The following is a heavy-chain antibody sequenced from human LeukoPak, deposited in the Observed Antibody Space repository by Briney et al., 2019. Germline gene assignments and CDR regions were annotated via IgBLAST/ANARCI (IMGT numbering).Heavy chain of an antibody. D-gene: IGHD3-22*01. CDR1: GGSISSYY. J-gene: IGHJ4*02. Sequence: PSETLSLTCTVSGGSISSYYWSWIRQSPGKGLEWIGYIYYSGSTNYNPSLKSRVTISVDTSKNQFSLKLSSVTAADTAVYYCARLQTYYYDSSGYGFPAADYWGQGTLVTVSS. V-gene: IGHV4-59*01. CDR2: IYYSGST. CDR3: ARLQTYYYDSSGYGFPAADY.